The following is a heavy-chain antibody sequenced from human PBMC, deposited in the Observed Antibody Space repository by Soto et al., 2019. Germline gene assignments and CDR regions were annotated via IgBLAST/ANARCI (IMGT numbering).Heavy chain of an antibody. V-gene: IGHV4-30-2*01. CDR1: GGSISSGGYS. D-gene: IGHD6-13*01. CDR3: ARGNSSSWYELPYFDY. CDR2: IYHSGST. Sequence: SETLSLTCAVSGGSISSGGYSWSWIRQPPGKGLEWIGYIYHSGSTYYNPSLKSRVTISVDTSKNQFSLKLSSVTAADTAVYYCARGNSSSWYELPYFDYWGQGTLVTVSS. J-gene: IGHJ4*02.